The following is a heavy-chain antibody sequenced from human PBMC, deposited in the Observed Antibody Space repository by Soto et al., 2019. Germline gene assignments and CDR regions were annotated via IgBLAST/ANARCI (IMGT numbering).Heavy chain of an antibody. V-gene: IGHV3-74*01. J-gene: IGHJ6*02. D-gene: IGHD5-18*01. Sequence: EEQLVESGGGLVQPGGSLRVSCAASGFTFSNYWMHWVRQVPGKGLVWVSRVNFDGRTTNYADSVKGRFTISRDNARNTVYLQMNSLRVEDTAEYYCGRWMQPYYGVDVWGHGTTVTVSS. CDR1: GFTFSNYW. CDR2: VNFDGRTT. CDR3: GRWMQPYYGVDV.